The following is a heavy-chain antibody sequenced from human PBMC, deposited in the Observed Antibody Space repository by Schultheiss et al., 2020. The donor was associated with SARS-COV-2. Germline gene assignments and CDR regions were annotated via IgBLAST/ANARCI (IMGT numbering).Heavy chain of an antibody. Sequence: SETLSLTCTVSGGSISSYYWSWIRQPPGKGLEWIGYIYYGGSTNYNPSLKSRVTISVDTSKNQFSLKLSSVTAADTAVYYCARVPGYYGMDVWGQGTTVTVSS. CDR1: GGSISSYY. D-gene: IGHD1-1*01. J-gene: IGHJ6*02. V-gene: IGHV4-59*01. CDR2: IYYGGST. CDR3: ARVPGYYGMDV.